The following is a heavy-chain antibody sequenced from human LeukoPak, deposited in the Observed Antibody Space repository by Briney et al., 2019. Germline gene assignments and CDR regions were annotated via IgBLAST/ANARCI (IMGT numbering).Heavy chain of an antibody. Sequence: ASVKVSCKASGYTFTGYYMHWVRQAPGQGLEWMGWINPNSGGTNYAQKFQGRVTMARDTSISTAYMELSRLRSDDTAVYYCARSREDWLLYPDIFDYWGQGTLVTVSS. J-gene: IGHJ4*02. V-gene: IGHV1-2*02. CDR2: INPNSGGT. CDR3: ARSREDWLLYPDIFDY. CDR1: GYTFTGYY. D-gene: IGHD3/OR15-3a*01.